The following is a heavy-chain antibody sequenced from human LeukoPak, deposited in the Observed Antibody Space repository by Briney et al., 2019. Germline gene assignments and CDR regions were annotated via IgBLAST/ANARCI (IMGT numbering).Heavy chain of an antibody. V-gene: IGHV4-39*07. J-gene: IGHJ4*02. CDR3: ARGASYYDILTFDY. CDR1: GGSISSSSYY. D-gene: IGHD3-9*01. CDR2: IYYSGST. Sequence: SETLSLTCTVSGGSISSSSYYWGWIRQPPGKGLEWIGSIYYSGSTYYNPSLKSRVTISVDTSKNQFSLKLSSVTAADTAVYYCARGASYYDILTFDYWGQGTLVTVSS.